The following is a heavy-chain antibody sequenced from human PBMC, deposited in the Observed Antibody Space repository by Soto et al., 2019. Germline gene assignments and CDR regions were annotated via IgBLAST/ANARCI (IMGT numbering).Heavy chain of an antibody. CDR1: GASISRYY. Sequence: SETLSLTCTGSGASISRYYWSWIRQPPGKGRELVGYIDYSGSTNYNPSLKSRVTISVDTSKNQFSLKLSSVTAADTAVYYCAREGGGYCSGGSCQVDYWGQGTQVTVSS. J-gene: IGHJ4*02. CDR3: AREGGGYCSGGSCQVDY. CDR2: IDYSGST. V-gene: IGHV4-59*01. D-gene: IGHD2-15*01.